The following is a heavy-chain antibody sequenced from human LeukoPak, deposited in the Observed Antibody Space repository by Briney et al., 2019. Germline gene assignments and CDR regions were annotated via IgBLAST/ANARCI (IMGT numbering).Heavy chain of an antibody. CDR1: GFTFSSYG. CDR2: ISYDGSNK. J-gene: IGHJ5*02. V-gene: IGHV3-30*18. D-gene: IGHD3-3*01. CDR3: AKAAGKENGYDFWFEH. Sequence: GGSLRLSCAASGFTFSSYGMHWVRQAPGKGLEWVAVISYDGSNKYYADSVKGRFTISRDNSKNTLYLQMNSLRAEDTAVYYCAKAAGKENGYDFWFEHWGQGTLVTVSS.